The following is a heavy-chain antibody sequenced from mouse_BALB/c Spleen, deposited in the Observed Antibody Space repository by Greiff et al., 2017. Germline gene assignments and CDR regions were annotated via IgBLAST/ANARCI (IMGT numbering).Heavy chain of an antibody. CDR1: GYSITSGYY. J-gene: IGHJ3*01. V-gene: IGHV3-6*02. CDR2: ISYDGSN. CDR3: APLYYDYDGFAY. Sequence: VQLKESGPGLVKPSQSLSLTCSVTGYSITSGYYWNWIRQFPGNKLEWMGYISYDGSNNYNPSLKNRISITRDTSKNQFFLKLNSVTTEDTATYYCAPLYYDYDGFAYWGQGTLVTVSA. D-gene: IGHD2-4*01.